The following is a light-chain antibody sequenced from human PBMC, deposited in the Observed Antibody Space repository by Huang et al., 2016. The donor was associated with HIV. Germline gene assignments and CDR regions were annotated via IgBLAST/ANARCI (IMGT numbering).Light chain of an antibody. V-gene: IGKV2-30*02. CDR3: MQGTHWPL. Sequence: DVVMTQSSLSLPVTLGQPASISCRSSQSLVHSDGNTYVNWFQQRPGQSPRRLIYNVANRDAGVPDRFSGGGSGTDFTLKISRVEAEDVGVYYCMQGTHWPLFGQGTKLEIK. CDR2: NVA. CDR1: QSLVHSDGNTY. J-gene: IGKJ2*01.